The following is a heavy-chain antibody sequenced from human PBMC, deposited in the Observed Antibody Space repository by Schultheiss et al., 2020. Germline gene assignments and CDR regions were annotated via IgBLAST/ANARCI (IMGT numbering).Heavy chain of an antibody. J-gene: IGHJ1*01. CDR2: IYYSGNT. Sequence: SETLSLTCTVSGGSISSGGYYWSWIRQHPGKGLEWIGYIYYSGNTTYNPSLKSRVTISVDTSKNQFSLKLSSVTAADTAVYYCARQVAAAGSPEYFQHWGQGTLVTVSS. CDR3: ARQVAAAGSPEYFQH. V-gene: IGHV4-61*08. CDR1: GGSISSGGYY. D-gene: IGHD6-13*01.